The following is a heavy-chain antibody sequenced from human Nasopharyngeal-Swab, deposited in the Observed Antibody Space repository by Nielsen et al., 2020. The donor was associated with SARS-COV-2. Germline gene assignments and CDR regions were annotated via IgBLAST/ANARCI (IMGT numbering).Heavy chain of an antibody. CDR3: ARITPSTHNLDY. CDR2: INHRRST. V-gene: IGHV4-34*01. J-gene: IGHJ4*02. CDR1: GGSFRGYY. D-gene: IGHD5/OR15-5a*01. Sequence: SETLSLTCAVYGGSFRGYYWSWIRQPPGKGLEWIGEINHRRSTNYNPSLKSRVTISVDTSKNQFSLKLSSVTAADTAVYYCARITPSTHNLDYWGQGILVTVSS.